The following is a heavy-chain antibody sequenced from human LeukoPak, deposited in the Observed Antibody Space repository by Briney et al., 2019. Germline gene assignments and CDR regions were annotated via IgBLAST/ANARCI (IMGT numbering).Heavy chain of an antibody. CDR1: GFTFDNYA. CDR3: AKDQDNSGYSPNPVDY. D-gene: IGHD3-22*01. CDR2: ISWNSGSI. V-gene: IGHV3-9*01. J-gene: IGHJ4*02. Sequence: PGGSLRLSCAASGFTFDNYAMHWVRQAPGKGLEWVSGISWNSGSIGYADSVKGRFTISRDNAKNSLYLQMNSLRAEDTAFYYCAKDQDNSGYSPNPVDYWGQGTLVTVSS.